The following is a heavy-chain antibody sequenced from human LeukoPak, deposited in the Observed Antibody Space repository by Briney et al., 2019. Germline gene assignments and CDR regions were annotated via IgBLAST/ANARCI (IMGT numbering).Heavy chain of an antibody. J-gene: IGHJ4*02. CDR3: ARDGGTKYYYDSTDY. Sequence: GASVTVSCKASGYTFTVYYMHWVRQAPGQGLEWMGWINPNSGGTNYAQKFQGRGTMTRDTSISTAYMELSRLRSDDTAVYYCARDGGTKYYYDSTDYWGQGTLVTVSS. CDR1: GYTFTVYY. D-gene: IGHD3-22*01. V-gene: IGHV1-2*02. CDR2: INPNSGGT.